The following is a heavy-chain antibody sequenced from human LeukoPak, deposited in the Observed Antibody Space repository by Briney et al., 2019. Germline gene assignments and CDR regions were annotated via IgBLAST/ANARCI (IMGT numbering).Heavy chain of an antibody. CDR3: TKGSVLTIFGVAWHAFDI. D-gene: IGHD3-3*01. V-gene: IGHV3-23*01. CDR2: ISGSGDST. Sequence: GGSLRLSCAASGFTFSSFAVSWVRQAPGKGLEWVSVISGSGDSTYYADSVKGRFTISRDNSKNTLYLQMNSLRAEDTAIYYCTKGSVLTIFGVAWHAFDIWGQGTMVTVSP. J-gene: IGHJ3*02. CDR1: GFTFSSFA.